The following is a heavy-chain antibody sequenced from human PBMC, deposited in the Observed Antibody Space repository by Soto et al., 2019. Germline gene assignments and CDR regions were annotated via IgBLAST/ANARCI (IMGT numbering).Heavy chain of an antibody. CDR2: ISASGGTT. Sequence: GGSRLSCAASGFTFSNYVLSWVRQAPGKGLDWVSGISASGGTTYYADSVTGRFTISRDNSKNTLFLQMNSLRAEDTAVYYCAKEREYARSSPFDYWGQGTLVTVSS. J-gene: IGHJ4*02. CDR3: AKEREYARSSPFDY. V-gene: IGHV3-23*01. D-gene: IGHD6-6*01. CDR1: GFTFSNYV.